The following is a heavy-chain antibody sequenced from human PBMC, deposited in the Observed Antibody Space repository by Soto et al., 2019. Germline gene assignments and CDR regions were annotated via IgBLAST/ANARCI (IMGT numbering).Heavy chain of an antibody. J-gene: IGHJ2*01. CDR2: IIPILGIA. CDR1: GGTFSSYT. D-gene: IGHD3-22*01. Sequence: QVQLVQSGAEVKKPGSSVKVSCKASGGTFSSYTISWVRHAPGQGLEWMGRIIPILGIANYAQKFQGRVTITADKSTSTAYMELSSLRSEDTAVYYCASPIGYYDSSGWGYFDLWGRGTLVTVSS. CDR3: ASPIGYYDSSGWGYFDL. V-gene: IGHV1-69*02.